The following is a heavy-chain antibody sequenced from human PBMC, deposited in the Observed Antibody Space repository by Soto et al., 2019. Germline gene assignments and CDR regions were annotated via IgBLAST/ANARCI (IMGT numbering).Heavy chain of an antibody. D-gene: IGHD2-2*01. J-gene: IGHJ6*02. V-gene: IGHV3-30-3*01. CDR3: ARDCSSTSCPTYGMDV. Sequence: GGSLRLSCAASGFTFSSYAMHWVRQAPGKGLEWVAVISYDGSNKYYADSVKGRFTISRDNSKNTLYLQMNSLRAEDTAVYYCARDCSSTSCPTYGMDVWGQGTTVTV. CDR2: ISYDGSNK. CDR1: GFTFSSYA.